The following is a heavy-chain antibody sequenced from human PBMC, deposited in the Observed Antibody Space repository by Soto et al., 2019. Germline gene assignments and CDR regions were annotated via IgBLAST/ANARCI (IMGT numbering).Heavy chain of an antibody. V-gene: IGHV4-59*11. Sequence: SETLSLTCTISGDSFSNHYWTWIRQSPGKGLEWIGYIFHSGVTDYNPSVKSRLTISRDNAKNLLYLQMNSLGAGDTAMYYCARFTRRSSGDYWGQGTLVTVSS. CDR2: IFHSGVT. D-gene: IGHD6-25*01. CDR1: GDSFSNHY. J-gene: IGHJ4*02. CDR3: ARFTRRSSGDY.